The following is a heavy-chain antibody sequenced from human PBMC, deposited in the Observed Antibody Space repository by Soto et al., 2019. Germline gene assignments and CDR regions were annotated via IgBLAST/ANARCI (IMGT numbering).Heavy chain of an antibody. Sequence: SVKVSCKASGGTFSSYAISWVRQAPGQGLEWMGGIIPIFGTANYAQKFQGRVTITADKSTSTAYMELSSLRSEGTAVYYCARGARSNFIDYWGQGTLVTVSS. CDR2: IIPIFGTA. D-gene: IGHD4-4*01. V-gene: IGHV1-69*06. CDR3: ARGARSNFIDY. J-gene: IGHJ4*02. CDR1: GGTFSSYA.